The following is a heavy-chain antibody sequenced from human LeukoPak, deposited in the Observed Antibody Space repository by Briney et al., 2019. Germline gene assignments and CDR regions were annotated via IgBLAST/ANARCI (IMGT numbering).Heavy chain of an antibody. CDR1: GFTFSNYP. Sequence: RTGGSLRLSCTASGFTFSNYPMHWVRQAPGKGLEWVATIWYDGSQKYYADSVKGRFTISRDNSKNTLYVQMNSLRADDTAVYYCARLVGARGGYFDYWGQGTLVTVSS. CDR2: IWYDGSQK. D-gene: IGHD1-26*01. CDR3: ARLVGARGGYFDY. J-gene: IGHJ4*02. V-gene: IGHV3-33*08.